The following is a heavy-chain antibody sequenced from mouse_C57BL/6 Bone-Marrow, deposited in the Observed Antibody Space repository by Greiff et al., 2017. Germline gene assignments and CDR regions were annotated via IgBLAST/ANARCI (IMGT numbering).Heavy chain of an antibody. Sequence: VQGVESGPGLVQPSPSLSITCTVSGFSLTSYGVHWVRQSPGKGLAWLGVIWSGGSTDSNAAFISRLSISKDYSKSQVFCKMHSLQADDATKYYCSMFDYWGQGTTLTVSS. V-gene: IGHV2-2*01. CDR1: GFSLTSYG. CDR2: IWSGGST. J-gene: IGHJ2*01. CDR3: SMFDY.